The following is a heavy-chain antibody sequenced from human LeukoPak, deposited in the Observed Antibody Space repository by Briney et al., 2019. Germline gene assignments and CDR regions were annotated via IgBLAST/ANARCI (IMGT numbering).Heavy chain of an antibody. CDR2: LSGSGDIT. D-gene: IGHD2/OR15-2a*01. CDR1: GFTFSNYG. Sequence: GGSLRLSCAASGFTFSNYGMYWVRQAPGKGLEWVSGLSGSGDITYYTDSVKGRFTISRDNSKNTLYLEMNNLRAEDTALYYCAKRGNAISFFDPWGQGTLVTVSS. J-gene: IGHJ5*02. V-gene: IGHV3-23*01. CDR3: AKRGNAISFFDP.